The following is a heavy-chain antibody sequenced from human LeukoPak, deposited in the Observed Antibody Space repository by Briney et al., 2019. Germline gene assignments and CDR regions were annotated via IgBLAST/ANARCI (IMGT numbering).Heavy chain of an antibody. V-gene: IGHV4-39*07. J-gene: IGHJ6*03. CDR3: ARETCELRYFDWSSDMSCYMDV. Sequence: PSETLSLTCTVSGGSISSSSYYWGWIRQPPGKGLEWIGSIYYSGSTYYNPSLKSRVTISVDTSKNQFSLKLSSVTAADTAVYYCARETCELRYFDWSSDMSCYMDVWGKGATVTVSS. CDR2: IYYSGST. CDR1: GGSISSSSYY. D-gene: IGHD3-9*01.